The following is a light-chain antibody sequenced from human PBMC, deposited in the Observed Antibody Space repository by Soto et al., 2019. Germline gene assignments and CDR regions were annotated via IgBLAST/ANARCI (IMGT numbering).Light chain of an antibody. Sequence: DIPLTQSPSTLSASLAEGAHLXCRASQSISTSLAWYQQKPGKAPKLLIYKASGLESGVPSRFSGSGSGTEFTLTISSLQPDDFATYYCQQYNSYSRTFGQGTKVDIK. CDR1: QSISTS. CDR3: QQYNSYSRT. J-gene: IGKJ1*01. V-gene: IGKV1-5*03. CDR2: KAS.